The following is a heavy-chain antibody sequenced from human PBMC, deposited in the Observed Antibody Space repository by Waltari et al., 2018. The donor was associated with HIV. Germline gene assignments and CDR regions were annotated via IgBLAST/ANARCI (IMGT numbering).Heavy chain of an antibody. J-gene: IGHJ3*02. Sequence: QVQLQESGPGLVKPSETLSLTCPVSGGPISSNSWSWIRQPPAKGLEWIGYISYNGNSYYNPSLKSRVSLSVDTSKNQFSLILRSVTAAETAVYYCARGGRDDVFDIWGQGTMVTVSS. CDR1: GGPISSNS. V-gene: IGHV4-59*08. CDR3: ARGGRDDVFDI. CDR2: ISYNGNS.